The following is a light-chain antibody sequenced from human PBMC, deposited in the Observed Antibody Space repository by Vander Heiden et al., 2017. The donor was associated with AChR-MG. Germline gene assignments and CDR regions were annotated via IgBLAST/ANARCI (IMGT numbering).Light chain of an antibody. V-gene: IGKV3-15*01. CDR1: QSVSSN. CDR3: QQCYNWPPLT. Sequence: EIVMTQSPATLSVSPGERATLSCRASQSVSSNLAWYQQKPGQAPRLLIYGASTRATGIPARFSGSGSGTEFTLTISSLQSEDFAVYYCQQCYNWPPLTFGGGTKVEIK. J-gene: IGKJ4*01. CDR2: GAS.